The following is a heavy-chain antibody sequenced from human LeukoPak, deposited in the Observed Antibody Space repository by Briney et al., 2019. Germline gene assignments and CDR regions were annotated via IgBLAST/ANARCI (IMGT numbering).Heavy chain of an antibody. V-gene: IGHV3-23*01. CDR1: GFTFSSYA. Sequence: PGGSLRLSCAASGFTFSSYAMSWVRHAPGKGLELVSAISGSGGSTYYADSVKGRFTISRDNSKNTLYLQMNSLRAEDTAVYYCAKDPVSIRFLEWLSLDYWGQGTLVTVSS. J-gene: IGHJ4*02. CDR3: AKDPVSIRFLEWLSLDY. CDR2: ISGSGGST. D-gene: IGHD3-3*01.